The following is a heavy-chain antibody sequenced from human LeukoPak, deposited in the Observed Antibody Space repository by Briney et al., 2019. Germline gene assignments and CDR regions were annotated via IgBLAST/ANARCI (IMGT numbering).Heavy chain of an antibody. J-gene: IGHJ3*02. V-gene: IGHV3-7*01. CDR3: AREYDAFDI. CDR2: IKQDGSEK. CDR1: GFTFSSYW. Sequence: QPGGSLRLSCAAPGFTFSSYWMSWVRQAPGKGLEWVANIKQDGSEKYYVDSVKGRFTISRDNAKNSLYLQMNSLRAEDTAVYYCAREYDAFDIWGQGTMVTVSS.